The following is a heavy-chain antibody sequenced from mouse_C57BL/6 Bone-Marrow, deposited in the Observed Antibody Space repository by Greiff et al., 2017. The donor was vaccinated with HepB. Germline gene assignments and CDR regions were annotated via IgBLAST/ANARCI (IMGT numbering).Heavy chain of an antibody. CDR3: ARNYYGSSMYWYFDV. Sequence: EVKVVESGGGLVKPGGSLKLSCAASGFTFSDYGMHWVRQAPEKGLEWVAYISSGSSTIYYADTVKGRFTISRDNAKNTPFLQMTSLRSEYTAMYYCARNYYGSSMYWYFDVGGTGTTVTVSA. CDR1: GFTFSDYG. CDR2: ISSGSSTI. J-gene: IGHJ1*03. D-gene: IGHD1-1*01. V-gene: IGHV5-17*01.